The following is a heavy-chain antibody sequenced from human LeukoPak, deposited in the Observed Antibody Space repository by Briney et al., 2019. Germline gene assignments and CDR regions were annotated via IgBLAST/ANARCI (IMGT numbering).Heavy chain of an antibody. V-gene: IGHV3-48*03. D-gene: IGHD3-9*01. Sequence: GGSLRLSCAASGFTFSSFEMNWVRQAPGRGLEWVSYITSSASTIYYAESVKGRFTISRDNAKNSLFLQMNRLRAEDTAVYYCAKEGTEDILMPTYYYYGMDVWGQGTTVTVS. CDR2: ITSSASTI. CDR3: AKEGTEDILMPTYYYYGMDV. CDR1: GFTFSSFE. J-gene: IGHJ6*02.